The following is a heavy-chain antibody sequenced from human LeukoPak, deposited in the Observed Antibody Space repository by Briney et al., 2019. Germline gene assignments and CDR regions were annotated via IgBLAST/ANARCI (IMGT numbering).Heavy chain of an antibody. V-gene: IGHV4-39*01. CDR2: FYYSGST. D-gene: IGHD4-17*01. Sequence: SGTPSPPRTVLGGPLRSSCYYLGWVRPPPGDGVGWVWRFYYSGSTYYNPSLKSRVTISVDTSKNQFSLKLSSVTAADTAVYYCARRSGLIYGDWYYFDYWGQGTLVTVSP. CDR1: GGPLRSSCYY. CDR3: ARRSGLIYGDWYYFDY. J-gene: IGHJ4*02.